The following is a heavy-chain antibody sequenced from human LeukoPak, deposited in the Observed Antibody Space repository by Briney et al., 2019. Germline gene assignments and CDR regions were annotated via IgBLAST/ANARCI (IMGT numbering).Heavy chain of an antibody. Sequence: GGSLRLSCAASGFTFSSYSMHWVRQAPGKGLEWVAVISYDGSNKYYADSVNGGFTISRDNSKNTLYLQMNSLRAEDTAVYYCARGLGGSRRYFDYWGQGTPVTVSS. CDR2: ISYDGSNK. J-gene: IGHJ4*02. CDR3: ARGLGGSRRYFDY. D-gene: IGHD2-15*01. V-gene: IGHV3-30-3*01. CDR1: GFTFSSYS.